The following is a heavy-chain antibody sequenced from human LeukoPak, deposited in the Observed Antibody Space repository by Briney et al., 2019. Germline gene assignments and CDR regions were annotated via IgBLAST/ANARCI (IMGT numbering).Heavy chain of an antibody. J-gene: IGHJ3*02. CDR3: ARGGYSYGHGDAFDI. V-gene: IGHV1-2*02. CDR2: INPNSGGT. CDR1: GYTFTGYY. Sequence: ASVKVSCKASGYTFTGYYMHWVRQAPGQGLEWMGWINPNSGGTNYAQKFQGRVTMTRDTSISTAYMELSRLRSDDTAVYYCARGGYSYGHGDAFDIWGQGTMVTVSS. D-gene: IGHD5-18*01.